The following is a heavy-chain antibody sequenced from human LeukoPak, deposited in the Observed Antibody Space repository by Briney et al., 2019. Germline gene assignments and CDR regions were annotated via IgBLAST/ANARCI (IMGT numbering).Heavy chain of an antibody. CDR2: IYYSGNT. V-gene: IGHV4-39*01. CDR1: GGSISSGTYS. Sequence: SETLSLTCTVSGGSISSGTYSWGWFRNPPGKGLEGIGGIYYSGNTYYNPSLKSRVTISVDTSKNQFSLNLTSVTAADTAVYYCARHPVAVARGANFDYWGQGTLVTVSS. J-gene: IGHJ4*02. D-gene: IGHD6-19*01. CDR3: ARHPVAVARGANFDY.